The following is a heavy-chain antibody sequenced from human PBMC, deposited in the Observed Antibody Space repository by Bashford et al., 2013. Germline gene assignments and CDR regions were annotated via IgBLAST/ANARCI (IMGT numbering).Heavy chain of an antibody. CDR2: IDPKSGGS. V-gene: IGHV1-2*02. D-gene: IGHD1-26*01. J-gene: IGHJ3*01. CDR3: ARDGPVVGVWNAFDV. Sequence: WVRQAPGQGPELMGWIDPKSGGSVRAQRFQGRVTMTRDVSVSTVFMELSGLRSDDTAVYFCARDGPVVGVWNAFDVWGQGTMVTVSS.